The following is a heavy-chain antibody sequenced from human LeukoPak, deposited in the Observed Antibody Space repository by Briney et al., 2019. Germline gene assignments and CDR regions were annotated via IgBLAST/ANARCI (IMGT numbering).Heavy chain of an antibody. V-gene: IGHV3-7*01. D-gene: IGHD3-16*01. Sequence: GVSLRLSCVASGFSFSRYWMSWVRQTPGKGLEWVATIKYDGGEEYYLNSVKGRFTISRDNAKNTLYLHMNSLRGEDTAVYYCARSYGGSAFDIWGQGTMVTVSS. CDR1: GFSFSRYW. CDR2: IKYDGGEE. J-gene: IGHJ3*02. CDR3: ARSYGGSAFDI.